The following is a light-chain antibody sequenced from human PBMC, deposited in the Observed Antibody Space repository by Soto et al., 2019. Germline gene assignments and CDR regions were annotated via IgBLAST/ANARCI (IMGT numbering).Light chain of an antibody. V-gene: IGKV1-39*01. J-gene: IGKJ1*01. CDR1: QSISSY. Sequence: DIQMTQSPSSLSASVGYRVTITCRASQSISSYLNWYQQKPGXAPXLLIYAASSLQSGVPSRFSGSGSGKDFTLTISSLQPEDFATYYCQQSYSSPPTFGQGTKVDI. CDR3: QQSYSSPPT. CDR2: AAS.